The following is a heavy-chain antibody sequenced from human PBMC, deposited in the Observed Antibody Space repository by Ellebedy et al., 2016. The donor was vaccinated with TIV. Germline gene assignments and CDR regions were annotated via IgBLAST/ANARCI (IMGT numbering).Heavy chain of an antibody. CDR1: GYTFTNNV. D-gene: IGHD3-10*01. J-gene: IGHJ4*02. CDR3: VRDRRGAGPSQFGVDF. CDR2: INPDPGNP. V-gene: IGHV7-4-1*02. Sequence: AASVKVSCKASGYTFTNNVINWVRQAPGQGLGWMGWINPDPGNPTYAQDFTGRFVFSLDTSVSTAYLEISSLKAEDTAMYFCVRDRRGAGPSQFGVDFWGQGTLVTVSS.